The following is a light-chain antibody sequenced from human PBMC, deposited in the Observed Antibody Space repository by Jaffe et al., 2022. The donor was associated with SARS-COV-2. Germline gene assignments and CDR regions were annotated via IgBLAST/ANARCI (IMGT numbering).Light chain of an antibody. CDR3: CSYAGNYKGV. CDR1: SSDLGGYNY. Sequence: QSALTQPRSVSGSPGQSVTISCTGTSSDLGGYNYVSWYQQHPGKAPKLMIFDVSKRPSGVPDRFSGSKSGNTASLTISGLQAEDEADYYCCSYAGNYKGVFGGGTKLTVL. V-gene: IGLV2-11*01. CDR2: DVS. J-gene: IGLJ2*01.